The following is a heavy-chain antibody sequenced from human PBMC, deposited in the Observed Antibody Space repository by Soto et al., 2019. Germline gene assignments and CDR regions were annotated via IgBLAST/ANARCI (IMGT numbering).Heavy chain of an antibody. V-gene: IGHV1-46*01. CDR3: ARVGYVALAYYGMDA. CDR1: GYTFTSYY. J-gene: IGHJ6*02. CDR2: INPSGGST. Sequence: ASVKVSCKASGYTFTSYYMHWLRQAPGQGLEWMGIINPSGGSTSYAQKFQGRVTMTRDTSTSTVYMELSSLRSEDTAVYYCARVGYVALAYYGMDAWGQGTTVTVSS. D-gene: IGHD5-12*01.